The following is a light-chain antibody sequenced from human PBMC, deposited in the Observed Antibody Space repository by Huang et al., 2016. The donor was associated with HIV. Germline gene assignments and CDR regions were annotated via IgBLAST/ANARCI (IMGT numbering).Light chain of an antibody. J-gene: IGKJ3*01. CDR1: QSVGSN. CDR2: NAS. Sequence: EILMTQSPATLSVSPGERATLSCRASQSVGSNLAWYQQKPGQAPRLLIYNASTRATVIPARFSGSGSGTEFTLTISSLQSEDFAVYYCQQYNNWPPITFGPGTKVDIK. V-gene: IGKV3-15*01. CDR3: QQYNNWPPIT.